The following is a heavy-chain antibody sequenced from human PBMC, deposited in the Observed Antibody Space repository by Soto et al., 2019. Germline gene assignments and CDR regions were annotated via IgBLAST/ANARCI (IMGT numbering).Heavy chain of an antibody. CDR1: GFTFSSYA. Sequence: QVQLVESGGGVVQPGRSLRLSCAASGFTFSSYAMHWVRQAPGKGLEWVAVIAYDGRNKYYADSVKGRFTISRDNSKNKLYLQMNSLRIEDTDVYYCTRELERVFDYWGQGTLVTVSS. J-gene: IGHJ4*02. CDR3: TRELERVFDY. CDR2: IAYDGRNK. V-gene: IGHV3-30*04. D-gene: IGHD1-1*01.